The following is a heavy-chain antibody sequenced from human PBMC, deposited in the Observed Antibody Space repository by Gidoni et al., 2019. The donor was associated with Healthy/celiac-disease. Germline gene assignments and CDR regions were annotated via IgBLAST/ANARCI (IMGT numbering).Heavy chain of an antibody. Sequence: EVQLLESGGGLVQPGGSLRLSCAASGFTFSSYALSWVRQAPGKGLECVSAISGSGGSTYYADSVKGRFTISRDNSKNTLYLQMNSLRAEDTAVYYCASMPYDSSGYYIDYWGQGTLVTVSS. CDR2: ISGSGGST. V-gene: IGHV3-23*01. CDR3: ASMPYDSSGYYIDY. D-gene: IGHD3-22*01. J-gene: IGHJ4*02. CDR1: GFTFSSYA.